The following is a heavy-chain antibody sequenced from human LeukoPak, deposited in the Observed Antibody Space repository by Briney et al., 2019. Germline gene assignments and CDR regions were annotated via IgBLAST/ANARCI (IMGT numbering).Heavy chain of an antibody. J-gene: IGHJ4*02. V-gene: IGHV3-7*01. D-gene: IGHD3-22*01. CDR2: IKQDGSEK. CDR1: GFTFSSYW. Sequence: PGRSLRLSCAASGFTFSSYWMSWVRQAPGKGLEWVANIKQDGSEKYYVDSVKGRFTISRDNAKNSLYLQMNSLRAEDTAVYYCAREGNYYDSSGLEYWGQGTLVTVSS. CDR3: AREGNYYDSSGLEY.